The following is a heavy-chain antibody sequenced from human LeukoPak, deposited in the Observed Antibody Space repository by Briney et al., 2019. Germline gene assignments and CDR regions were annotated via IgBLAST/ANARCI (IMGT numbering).Heavy chain of an antibody. D-gene: IGHD3-10*01. V-gene: IGHV1-8*03. CDR2: MNPNSGNT. J-gene: IGHJ6*03. CDR1: GYTFTSYD. CDR3: ARDGPYYYGSGRSPHYYMDV. Sequence: ASVKVSCKASGYTFTSYDINWVRQATGQGLEWMGWMNPNSGNTGYAQKFQGRVTITRNTSISTAYMELSSLRSEDTAVYYCARDGPYYYGSGRSPHYYMDVWGKGTTVTISS.